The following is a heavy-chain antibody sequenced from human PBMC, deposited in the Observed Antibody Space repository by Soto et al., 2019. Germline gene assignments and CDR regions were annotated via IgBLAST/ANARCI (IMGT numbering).Heavy chain of an antibody. CDR1: GGSISSYY. Sequence: LSLTCTVSGGSISSYYWSWIRQPPGKGLEWIGYIYYSGSTNYNPSLKSRVTISVDTSKNQFSLKLSSVTAADTAVYYCARGPLGRDGYDYWGQGTLVTVSS. V-gene: IGHV4-59*01. J-gene: IGHJ4*02. CDR3: ARGPLGRDGYDY. D-gene: IGHD5-12*01. CDR2: IYYSGST.